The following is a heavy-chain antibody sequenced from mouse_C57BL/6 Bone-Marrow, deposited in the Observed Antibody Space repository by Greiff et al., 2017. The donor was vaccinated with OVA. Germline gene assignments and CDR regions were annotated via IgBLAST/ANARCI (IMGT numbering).Heavy chain of an antibody. CDR2: IDPENGDT. Sequence: EVQLVESGAELVRPGASVKLSCTASGFNIKDDYMHWVKQRPEQGLEWIGWIDPENGDTEYASKFQGKATITADTSSNTAYLQLSSLTSEDTAVYYCTSYGGFAYWGQGTLVTVSA. J-gene: IGHJ3*01. D-gene: IGHD1-1*01. CDR3: TSYGGFAY. CDR1: GFNIKDDY. V-gene: IGHV14-4*01.